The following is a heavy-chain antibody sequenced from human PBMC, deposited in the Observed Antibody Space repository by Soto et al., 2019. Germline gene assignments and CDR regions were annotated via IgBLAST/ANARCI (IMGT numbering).Heavy chain of an antibody. D-gene: IGHD2-15*01. CDR3: ARDIGGYCSGGSCPPGDY. CDR2: IIPIFGTA. V-gene: IGHV1-69*12. J-gene: IGHJ4*02. Sequence: QVQLVQSGAEVKKPGSSVKVSCKASGGTFSSYAISWVRQTPGQGLEWMGGIIPIFGTANYAQKFQGRVTITADESTSTAYMELSSLRSEDTAVYYCARDIGGYCSGGSCPPGDYWGQGTLVTVSS. CDR1: GGTFSSYA.